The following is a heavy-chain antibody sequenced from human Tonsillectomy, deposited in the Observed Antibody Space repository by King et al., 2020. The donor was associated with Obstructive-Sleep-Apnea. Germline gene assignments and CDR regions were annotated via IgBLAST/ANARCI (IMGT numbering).Heavy chain of an antibody. J-gene: IGHJ4*02. CDR3: ARHSTFGRGGWVFDS. CDR2: IYYSGST. Sequence: HVQLQESGPGLVKPSETLSLTCTVSGGSISSYYYWNWIRQPPGKGLEWIGYIYYSGSTNYTPSLKSRVTISVDTSKNQFSLKLSSVTAADTAVYYCARHSTFGRGGWVFDSWGQGTLVTVSS. CDR1: GGSISSYYY. V-gene: IGHV4-59*08. D-gene: IGHD4-23*01.